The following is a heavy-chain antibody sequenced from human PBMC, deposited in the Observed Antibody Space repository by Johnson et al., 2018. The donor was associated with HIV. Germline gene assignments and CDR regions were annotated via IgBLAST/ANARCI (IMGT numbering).Heavy chain of an antibody. CDR2: IRSKANSYAT. J-gene: IGHJ3*02. V-gene: IGHV3-73*01. D-gene: IGHD5/OR15-5a*01. CDR1: GFTFSGSA. Sequence: VQLVESGGGLVQPGGSLRLSCAASGFTFSGSAMHWVRQASGKGLEWVGRIRSKANSYATAYAASVKGRFTISRDDSKNTAYLQMNSLKTEDTAVYYCAKVLTPLRFGAFDIWGQGTMVTVSS. CDR3: AKVLTPLRFGAFDI.